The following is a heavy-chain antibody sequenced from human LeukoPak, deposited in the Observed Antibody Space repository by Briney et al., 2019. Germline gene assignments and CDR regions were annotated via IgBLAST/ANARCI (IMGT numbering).Heavy chain of an antibody. D-gene: IGHD3-22*01. J-gene: IGHJ4*02. Sequence: GGSLRLSCAASGFTFSDYYMSWIRQAPGKGLEWVSYISSSGSTIYYAGSVKGRFTISRDNAKNSLYLQMNSLRAEDTAVYYCARDKYYYDSSGLWGYWGQGTLVTVSS. CDR1: GFTFSDYY. V-gene: IGHV3-11*04. CDR2: ISSSGSTI. CDR3: ARDKYYYDSSGLWGY.